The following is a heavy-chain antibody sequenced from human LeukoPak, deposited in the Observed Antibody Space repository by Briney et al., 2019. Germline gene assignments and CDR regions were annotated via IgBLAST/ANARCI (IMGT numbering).Heavy chain of an antibody. V-gene: IGHV4-4*07. Sequence: PSETLSLTCTVSGGSISSYYWSWIRQPAGKGLEWIGRIYTSGSTNYNPSLKSRVTMSVDTSKNQFSLKLSSVTAADTAVYYCATTPRNYYDSSGYTGFSFDPWGQGTLVTVSS. J-gene: IGHJ5*02. CDR2: IYTSGST. D-gene: IGHD3-22*01. CDR1: GGSISSYY. CDR3: ATTPRNYYDSSGYTGFSFDP.